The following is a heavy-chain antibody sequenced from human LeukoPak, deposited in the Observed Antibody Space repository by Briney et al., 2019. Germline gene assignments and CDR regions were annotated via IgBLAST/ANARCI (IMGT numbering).Heavy chain of an antibody. Sequence: GGSLRLSCAASGFTFSDYNMRWIRQAPGEGLEWVSSISSTGSYIYYADSVKGRFTISRDNAKNSLYLQMNSLRAEDTALYYCARGDYNYGIDYWGQGTLVTVSS. CDR2: ISSTGSYI. V-gene: IGHV3-21*01. CDR1: GFTFSDYN. CDR3: ARGDYNYGIDY. D-gene: IGHD5-18*01. J-gene: IGHJ4*02.